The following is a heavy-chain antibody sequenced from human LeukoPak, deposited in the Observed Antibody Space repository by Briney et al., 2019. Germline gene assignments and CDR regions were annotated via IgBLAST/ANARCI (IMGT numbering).Heavy chain of an antibody. Sequence: SETLSLTCTVSSGSTSSSTYYWGWIRQPPGKGLEWIGSMYYSGSTEYNPSLKSRATISVDTSKNHFSLKLSSVTAADTAVYYCARHGSSYHYDSSGERAFDIWGQGTMVTVSS. V-gene: IGHV4-39*01. CDR2: MYYSGST. D-gene: IGHD3-22*01. J-gene: IGHJ3*02. CDR3: ARHGSSYHYDSSGERAFDI. CDR1: SGSTSSSTYY.